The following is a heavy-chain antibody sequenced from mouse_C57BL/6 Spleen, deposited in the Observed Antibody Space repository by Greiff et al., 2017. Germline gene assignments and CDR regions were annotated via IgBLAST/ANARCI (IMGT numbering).Heavy chain of an antibody. V-gene: IGHV14-1*01. CDR1: GFNIKDYY. D-gene: IGHD1-1*01. CDR2: IDPEDGDT. CDR3: TAGGYGSSYFEG. Sequence: EVQLQQSGAELVRPGASVKLSCTASGFNIKDYYMHWVKQRPEQGLEWIGRIDPEDGDTEYAPKFQGKATMTADTSSNTAYLQLSSLTSEDTAVYYCTAGGYGSSYFEGWGQGATLTVSS. J-gene: IGHJ2*01.